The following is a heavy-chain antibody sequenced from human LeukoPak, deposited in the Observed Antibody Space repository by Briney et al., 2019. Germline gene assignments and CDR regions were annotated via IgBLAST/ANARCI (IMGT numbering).Heavy chain of an antibody. V-gene: IGHV4-30-2*01. D-gene: IGHD4-17*01. J-gene: IGHJ5*02. Sequence: SETLSLTCAVSGGSISSGGYSWSWIRQPPGKGLEWIGYIYHSGSTYYNPSLKSRVTISVDRSKNQFSLKLSSVTAADTAVCYCARDYGDYGNWFDPWGQGTLVTVSS. CDR3: ARDYGDYGNWFDP. CDR1: GGSISSGGYS. CDR2: IYHSGST.